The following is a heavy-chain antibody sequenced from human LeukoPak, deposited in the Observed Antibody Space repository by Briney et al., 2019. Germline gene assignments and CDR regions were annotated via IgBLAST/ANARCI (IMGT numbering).Heavy chain of an antibody. Sequence: GASVKVSCKASGYTFTGYYMHWVRQAPGQGLEWMGWISAYNGNTNYAQKLQGRVTMTTDTSTSTAYMELRSLRSDDTAVYYCARHDYGDYVAYDYWGQGTLVTVSS. J-gene: IGHJ4*02. CDR1: GYTFTGYY. V-gene: IGHV1-18*04. D-gene: IGHD4-17*01. CDR3: ARHDYGDYVAYDY. CDR2: ISAYNGNT.